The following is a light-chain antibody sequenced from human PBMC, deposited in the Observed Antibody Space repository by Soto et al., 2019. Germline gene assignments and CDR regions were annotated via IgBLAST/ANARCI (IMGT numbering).Light chain of an antibody. CDR3: QQYDNLPYT. V-gene: IGKV1-33*01. CDR1: QDISNY. CDR2: DAS. J-gene: IGKJ2*01. Sequence: DIQMTQSPSSLSASVGDRVTITCQASQDISNYLNWYQQKAGKAPKLLIYDASNLETGVPSRFTGGGSGTEFTFTISSLQPEDIATYYCQQYDNLPYTFGQGTKLEIK.